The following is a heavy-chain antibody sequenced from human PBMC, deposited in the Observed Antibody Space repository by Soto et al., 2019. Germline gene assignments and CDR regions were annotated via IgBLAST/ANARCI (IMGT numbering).Heavy chain of an antibody. J-gene: IGHJ4*02. CDR1: GGSISSGNYY. CDR3: ATMGTPVTGLYYFDY. CDR2: ISYSGTT. D-gene: IGHD4-17*01. V-gene: IGHV4-30-4*01. Sequence: QVQLQESGPGLVKPSQTLSLTCTVSGGSISSGNYYWSWIRQPPGKGLEWIGFISYSGTTHYSASLRSRVSRXXDXSXXQFSLDLSSVTAADTAVYYCATMGTPVTGLYYFDYWGQGTLVTVSS.